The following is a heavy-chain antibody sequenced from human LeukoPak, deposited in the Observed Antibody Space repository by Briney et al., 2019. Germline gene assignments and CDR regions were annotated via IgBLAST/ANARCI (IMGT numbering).Heavy chain of an antibody. CDR1: GYTFTSYG. V-gene: IGHV1-18*01. Sequence: ASVKVSCKASGYTFTSYGISWVRQAPGQGLEWVGWISAYNGNTNYAQKFQGRVTITAGKSTSTAYMELSSLRSEDTAVYYCATESHYYDSSGYYTTLNDYWGQGTLVTVSS. CDR2: ISAYNGNT. CDR3: ATESHYYDSSGYYTTLNDY. D-gene: IGHD3-22*01. J-gene: IGHJ4*02.